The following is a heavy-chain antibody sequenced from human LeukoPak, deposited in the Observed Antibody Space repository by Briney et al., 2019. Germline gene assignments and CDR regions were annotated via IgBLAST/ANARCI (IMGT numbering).Heavy chain of an antibody. D-gene: IGHD6-19*01. CDR1: GGSISSGGYY. V-gene: IGHV4-30-2*01. CDR2: IYHSGNT. J-gene: IGHJ4*02. CDR3: ARDVTGSGGWRELGL. Sequence: PSETLSLTCTVSGGSISSGGYYWSWIRQPPGKGLEWIGKIYHSGNTNYNPSLESRVAISLDKSNNQFSLKMNSVTAADTAVYYCARDVTGSGGWRELGLWGPGTLVTVSS.